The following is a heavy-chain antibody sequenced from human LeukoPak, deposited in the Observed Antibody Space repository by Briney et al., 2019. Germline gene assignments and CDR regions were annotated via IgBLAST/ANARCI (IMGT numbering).Heavy chain of an antibody. CDR2: IYYSGIT. CDR3: ARLPGYTSGWFDP. J-gene: IGHJ5*02. Sequence: SETLPLTCTVSGGSISNYWSWIRQPPGKGLEWIGYIYYSGITNYNPSLKSRVTISVDTSKNQFSLNLTSVTAADTAVYYCARLPGYTSGWFDPWGQGTLVTVSS. CDR1: GGSISNY. D-gene: IGHD6-19*01. V-gene: IGHV4-59*08.